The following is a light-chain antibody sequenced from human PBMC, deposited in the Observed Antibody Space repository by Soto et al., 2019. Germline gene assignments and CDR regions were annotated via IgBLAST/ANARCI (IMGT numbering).Light chain of an antibody. CDR2: DVT. V-gene: IGLV2-11*01. CDR1: SSDVGAYNY. CDR3: CSYAGSFTWI. J-gene: IGLJ2*01. Sequence: QSALTQPRSVSGSPGQSVTISCTGTSSDVGAYNYVSWYQQHPGKAPKLIISDVTERPSGVPDRFSGSKSGNTASLTIAGLQVDDETDYYFCSYAGSFTWIFGGGTKLTVL.